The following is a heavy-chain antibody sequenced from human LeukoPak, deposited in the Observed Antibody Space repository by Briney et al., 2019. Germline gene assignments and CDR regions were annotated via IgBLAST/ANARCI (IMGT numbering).Heavy chain of an antibody. D-gene: IGHD3-10*01. V-gene: IGHV4-39*07. CDR1: GDSISTSSSY. CDR2: INHSGST. Sequence: PSETLSLTCSVSGDSISTSSSYWGWIRQPPGKGLEWIGEINHSGSTNYNPSLKSRVTISVDTSKNQFSLKLSSVTAADTAVYYCARARITMVRGVRGFDPWGQGTLVTVSS. J-gene: IGHJ5*02. CDR3: ARARITMVRGVRGFDP.